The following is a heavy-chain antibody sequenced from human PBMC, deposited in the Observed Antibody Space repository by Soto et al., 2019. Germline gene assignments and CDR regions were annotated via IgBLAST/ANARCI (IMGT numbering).Heavy chain of an antibody. CDR3: ARSRTSANYFDY. V-gene: IGHV4-31*03. CDR2: IYYRGST. D-gene: IGHD2-2*01. Sequence: SETLSLTCTVSGGSISSGGYYWSWIRKHPGKGLEWIGYIYYRGSTYYNPSLKSRVTISVDTSKNQFSLKQSSVTAADTAVYYGARSRTSANYFDYWGEGTLVTDSS. CDR1: GGSISSGGYY. J-gene: IGHJ4*02.